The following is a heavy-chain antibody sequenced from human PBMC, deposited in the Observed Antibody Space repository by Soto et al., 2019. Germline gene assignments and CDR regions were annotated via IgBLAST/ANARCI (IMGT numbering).Heavy chain of an antibody. CDR2: ISLYSDGT. V-gene: IGHV1-18*01. CDR1: GYTFSRYG. D-gene: IGHD2-2*01. Sequence: ASVKVSCKASGYTFSRYGITWVRQAPGQPLEWLGWISLYSDGTNYAQKFQGRVSMTTDTSTTTAYMELRSLRSDDTAIYYCARVVPGAEAWFGPWGQGTLVTVSS. J-gene: IGHJ5*02. CDR3: ARVVPGAEAWFGP.